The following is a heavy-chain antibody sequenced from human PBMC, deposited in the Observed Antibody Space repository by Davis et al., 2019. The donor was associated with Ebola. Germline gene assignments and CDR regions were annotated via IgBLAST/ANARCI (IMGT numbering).Heavy chain of an antibody. D-gene: IGHD3-10*01. J-gene: IGHJ6*02. Sequence: SVKVSCKASGGTFSRHGISWVRQAPGQGLEWMGGIIPIFGTTNYAQKFQGRVTINTDESTSTAYMELRSLRSEDTAVYYCARLLMIQGVSGQGFDVWGQGTTVTVSS. V-gene: IGHV1-69*05. CDR2: IIPIFGTT. CDR1: GGTFSRHG. CDR3: ARLLMIQGVSGQGFDV.